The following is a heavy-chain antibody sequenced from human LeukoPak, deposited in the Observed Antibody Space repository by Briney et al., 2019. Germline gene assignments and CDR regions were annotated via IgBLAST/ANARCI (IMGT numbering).Heavy chain of an antibody. CDR3: ARSVRPRDAFDI. V-gene: IGHV3-33*01. CDR1: GFTFSSYG. J-gene: IGHJ3*02. Sequence: GGSLRLSCAASGFTFSSYGMHWVRQAPGKGLEWVAVIWYDGSNKYYADSVKGRFTISRDNSKNTLYLQMNGLRAEDTAVYYCARSVRPRDAFDIWGQGTMVTVSS. CDR2: IWYDGSNK. D-gene: IGHD1-1*01.